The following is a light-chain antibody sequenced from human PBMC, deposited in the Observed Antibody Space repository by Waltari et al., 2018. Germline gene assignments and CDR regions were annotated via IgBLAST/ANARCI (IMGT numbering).Light chain of an antibody. J-gene: IGKJ2*01. CDR1: LGISSW. Sequence: DIQMTQSPSTLSASVGDRVTITCRASLGISSWLAWYQQKPGKAPKPLISKASSLESGVPSRFSGSGSGTEFTLTISSLQPDDFATYYCQQYNSYSRSFGQGTKLEIK. CDR2: KAS. V-gene: IGKV1-5*03. CDR3: QQYNSYSRS.